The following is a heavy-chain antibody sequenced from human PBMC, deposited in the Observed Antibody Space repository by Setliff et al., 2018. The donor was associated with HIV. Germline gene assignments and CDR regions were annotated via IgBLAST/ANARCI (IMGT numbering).Heavy chain of an antibody. CDR1: GYTFISYG. CDR3: ARGWGLWFGQLSILPLDP. V-gene: IGHV1-8*01. D-gene: IGHD3-10*01. J-gene: IGHJ5*02. CDR2: LTPHSGDT. Sequence: GASVKVSCKASGYTFISYGVSWVRQAPGQGLEWMGRLTPHSGDTISADRFQGRLVMTTNTSTTTAFMELSSLRSDDTALYFCARGWGLWFGQLSILPLDPWGQGTLVTVSS.